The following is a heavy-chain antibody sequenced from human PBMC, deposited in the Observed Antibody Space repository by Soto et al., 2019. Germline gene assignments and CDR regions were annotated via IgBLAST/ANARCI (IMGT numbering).Heavy chain of an antibody. J-gene: IGHJ6*02. V-gene: IGHV1-58*01. D-gene: IGHD5-12*01. CDR1: GFTFTSSA. CDR3: AADRGNIVATIDYYYGMDV. CDR2: IVVGSGNT. Sequence: SVKVSGKASGFTFTSSAVQWVRQARGQRLEWIGWIVVGSGNTNYAQKFQERVTITRDMSTSTAYMELSSLRSEDTAVYYCAADRGNIVATIDYYYGMDVWGQGTTVTVSS.